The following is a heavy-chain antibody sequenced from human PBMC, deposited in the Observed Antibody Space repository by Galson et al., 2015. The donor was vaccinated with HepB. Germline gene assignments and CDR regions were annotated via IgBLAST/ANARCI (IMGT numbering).Heavy chain of an antibody. J-gene: IGHJ4*02. V-gene: IGHV3-30*19. CDR1: GFTFSSYG. CDR2: ISYDGSNK. D-gene: IGHD3-9*01. Sequence: SLRLSCAASGFTFSSYGMHWVRQAPGKGLEWVAVISYDGSNKYYADSVKGRFTISRDNSKNTLYLQMNSLRAEDTAVYYCASHLSGGRYSYPFDYWGQGTLVTVSS. CDR3: ASHLSGGRYSYPFDY.